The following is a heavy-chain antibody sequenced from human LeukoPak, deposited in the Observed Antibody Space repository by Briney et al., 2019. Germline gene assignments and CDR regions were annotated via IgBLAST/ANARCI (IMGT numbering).Heavy chain of an antibody. Sequence: SVKVSRKASGGTFSSYAISWVRQAPGQGLEWMGGIIPIFGTANYAQKFQGRVTITADESTSTAYMELSSLRSEDTAVYYCAREGSGPYSSGPTPWFDPWGQGTLVTVSS. CDR3: AREGSGPYSSGPTPWFDP. V-gene: IGHV1-69*13. J-gene: IGHJ5*02. CDR1: GGTFSSYA. CDR2: IIPIFGTA. D-gene: IGHD6-19*01.